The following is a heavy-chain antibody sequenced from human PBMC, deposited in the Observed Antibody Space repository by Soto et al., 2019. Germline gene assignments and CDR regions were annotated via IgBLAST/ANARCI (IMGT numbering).Heavy chain of an antibody. V-gene: IGHV1-2*04. D-gene: IGHD5-18*01. CDR3: ARGGYTYGRDAFDI. CDR2: INPNSGGT. CDR1: GYTFTGYY. Sequence: ASVKVSCKASGYTFTGYYMHWVRQAPGQGLEWMGWINPNSGGTNYAQKFQGWVTMTRDTSISTAYMELSRLRSDDTAVYYCARGGYTYGRDAFDIWGQGTMVTVSS. J-gene: IGHJ3*02.